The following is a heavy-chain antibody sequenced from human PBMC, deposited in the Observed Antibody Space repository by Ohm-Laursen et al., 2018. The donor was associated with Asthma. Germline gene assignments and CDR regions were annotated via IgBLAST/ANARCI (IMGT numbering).Heavy chain of an antibody. CDR2: ISYDGSNK. CDR3: AREYCSSTSCYSLLPYYYYYGMDV. V-gene: IGHV3-30*03. CDR1: GFTFSSYG. D-gene: IGHD2-2*01. Sequence: SLRLSCTASGFTFSSYGMHWVRQAPGKGLEWVAVISYDGSNKYYADSVKGRFTISRDNSKNTLYLQMNSLRAEDTAVYYCAREYCSSTSCYSLLPYYYYYGMDVWGQGTTVTVSS. J-gene: IGHJ6*02.